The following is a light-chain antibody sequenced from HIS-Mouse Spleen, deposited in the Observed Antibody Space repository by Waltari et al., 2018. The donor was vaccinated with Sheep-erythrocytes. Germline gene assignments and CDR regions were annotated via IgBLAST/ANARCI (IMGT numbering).Light chain of an antibody. CDR3: CSYAGSSTPWV. Sequence: QSALTQPASVSGSPGQSITIPCPGTSSDVGSYTLVSWYQQHPGKAPKRMIYEGSKRPSGVSNRFSGSKSGNTASLTISGLQAEDEADYYCCSYAGSSTPWVFGGGTKLTVL. CDR2: EGS. V-gene: IGLV2-23*01. CDR1: SSDVGSYTL. J-gene: IGLJ3*02.